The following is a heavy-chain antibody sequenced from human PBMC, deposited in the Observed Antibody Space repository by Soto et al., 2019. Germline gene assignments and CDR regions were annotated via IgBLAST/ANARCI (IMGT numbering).Heavy chain of an antibody. Sequence: PGESLKISCKGSGYSFTSYWISWVRQMPGKGLEWMGRIDPSDSYTNYSPSFQGHVTISADKSISTAYLQWSSLKASDTAMYYCARHNYYGSGFRGPGQNWFDPWGQGTLVTVSS. CDR3: ARHNYYGSGFRGPGQNWFDP. CDR2: IDPSDSYT. CDR1: GYSFTSYW. D-gene: IGHD3-10*01. V-gene: IGHV5-10-1*01. J-gene: IGHJ5*02.